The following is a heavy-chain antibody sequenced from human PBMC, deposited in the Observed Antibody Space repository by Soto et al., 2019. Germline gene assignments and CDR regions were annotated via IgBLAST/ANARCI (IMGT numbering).Heavy chain of an antibody. CDR1: GGTFSSYA. V-gene: IGHV1-69*12. CDR3: ARGQTGGGWGYDFDS. CDR2: IIPIFGTA. Sequence: QVQLVQSGAEVKKPGSSVKVSCKASGGTFSSYAIDWVRQAPGQGLEWMGGIIPIFGTADYAQKFQGRVTLTAYESTSTAYMELSSLRSEDTAVYYCARGQTGGGWGYDFDSGGQGTLVTVSS. D-gene: IGHD3-16*01. J-gene: IGHJ4*02.